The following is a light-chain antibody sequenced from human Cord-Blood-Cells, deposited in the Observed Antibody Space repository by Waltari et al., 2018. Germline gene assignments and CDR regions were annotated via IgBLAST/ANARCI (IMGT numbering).Light chain of an antibody. CDR3: SSYTSSSTLDV. Sequence: QSALTQPASVSGSPGQSIPISCTGTSSDVGGYNYVSWYQQHPGKAPKLMIYEFSNRPSGVSNRFSGSKSGNTASLTISGLQAEDEADYYCSSYTSSSTLDVFGTGTKVTVL. CDR2: EFS. V-gene: IGLV2-14*01. CDR1: SSDVGGYNY. J-gene: IGLJ1*01.